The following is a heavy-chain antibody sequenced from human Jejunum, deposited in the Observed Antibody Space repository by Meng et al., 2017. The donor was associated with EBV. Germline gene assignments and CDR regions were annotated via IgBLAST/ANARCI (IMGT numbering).Heavy chain of an antibody. CDR2: IKSKVDGGAM. V-gene: IGHV3-15*01. Sequence: EVSVGEAGGGLVKVGESRRLSCGVSGLMFSNAWMNWVRQAPGKGLEWVARIKSKVDGGAMDYAEPVKGRFIISRDDSRSTLYMDMNSLKIEDTAVYYCTTDISYNKGFDPWGQGTLVTVSS. J-gene: IGHJ5*02. CDR3: TTDISYNKGFDP. D-gene: IGHD3-10*01. CDR1: GLMFSNAW.